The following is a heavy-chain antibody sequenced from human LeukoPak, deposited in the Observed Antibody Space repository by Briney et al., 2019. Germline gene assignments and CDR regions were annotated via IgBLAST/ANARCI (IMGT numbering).Heavy chain of an antibody. CDR1: GGSFSGYY. V-gene: IGHV4-34*01. CDR2: INHSGST. J-gene: IGHJ4*02. CDR3: ARENDFWSGSGDLDY. D-gene: IGHD3-3*01. Sequence: KPSETLSLTCAVYGGSFSGYYWSWIRQPPGKGLEWIGEINHSGSTNYNPSLKSRVTISVDTSKNQFSLKLSSVTAADTAVYYCARENDFWSGSGDLDYWGQGTLVSVSS.